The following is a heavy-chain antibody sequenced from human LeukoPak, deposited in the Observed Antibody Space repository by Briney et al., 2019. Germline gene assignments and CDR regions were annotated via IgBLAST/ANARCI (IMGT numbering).Heavy chain of an antibody. V-gene: IGHV1-18*01. Sequence: GASVKVSCKASGYTFTSYGISWVRQAPGQGLEWMGWISAYNGNTNYAQKLQGRVTMTTDTSTSTAYMELRSLRSDDTAVYYCAREREYYDILTGYYYNWFDPWGQGTLVTVSS. D-gene: IGHD3-9*01. CDR2: ISAYNGNT. CDR1: GYTFTSYG. J-gene: IGHJ5*02. CDR3: AREREYYDILTGYYYNWFDP.